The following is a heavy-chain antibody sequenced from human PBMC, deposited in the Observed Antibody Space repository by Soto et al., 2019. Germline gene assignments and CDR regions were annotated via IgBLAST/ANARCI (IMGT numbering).Heavy chain of an antibody. Sequence: EVQLVESGGGLVQFGGSLRLSCAASGFTFSSYWMHWVRQVPGKGLVWVSRIKGDGTNTGYADSVKGRFTISRDNVKNTLYLQMNSLRAEDTAVYYCARGLSCYDGFDYWGQGTLVTVSS. V-gene: IGHV3-74*01. CDR3: ARGLSCYDGFDY. D-gene: IGHD5-12*01. J-gene: IGHJ4*02. CDR2: IKGDGTNT. CDR1: GFTFSSYW.